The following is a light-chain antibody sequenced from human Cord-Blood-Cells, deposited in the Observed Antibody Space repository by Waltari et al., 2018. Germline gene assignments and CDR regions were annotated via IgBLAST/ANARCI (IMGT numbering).Light chain of an antibody. J-gene: IGLJ3*02. CDR2: YDS. CDR3: QVWDSSSDHWV. CDR1: NIGSKS. V-gene: IGLV3-21*04. Sequence: SYVLTQPPSVSVAPGKTARITCGGNNIGSKSGHWYQQKPGQSPVLVIDYDSDRPSGIPERFSGSNSGNTATLTISRVEAGDEADYYCQVWDSSSDHWVFGGGTKLTVL.